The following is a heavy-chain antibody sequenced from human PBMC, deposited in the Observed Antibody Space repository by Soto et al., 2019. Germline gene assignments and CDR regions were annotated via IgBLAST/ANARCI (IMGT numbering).Heavy chain of an antibody. V-gene: IGHV3-23*01. CDR3: VKGSGTVTLNFFNY. CDR1: GFTFSGYA. J-gene: IGHJ4*02. Sequence: EVQLLESGGGLVQPGGSLRLSCAASGFTFSGYAMNWVRQASGKGLEWVSAISPSGDSTYYADSVKGRFTLSRDNSKSTLYLQMNSLRAEDTAVYYCVKGSGTVTLNFFNYWGQGTLVTVSS. CDR2: ISPSGDST. D-gene: IGHD4-17*01.